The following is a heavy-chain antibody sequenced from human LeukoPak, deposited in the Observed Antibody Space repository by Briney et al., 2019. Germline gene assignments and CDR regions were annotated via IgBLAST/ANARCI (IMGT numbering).Heavy chain of an antibody. V-gene: IGHV3-23*01. J-gene: IGHJ4*02. D-gene: IGHD6-19*01. CDR1: GFTVSSYA. CDR2: ITNTGSGT. Sequence: GALRLSCVASGFTVSSYALSWVRQAPGKGLEWVSAITNTGSGTYYADSVKGRFTIYRDNSKNTLYLQMNSLRAEDTAIYYCAKTSGWFPYLDYWGQGTLVTVSS. CDR3: AKTSGWFPYLDY.